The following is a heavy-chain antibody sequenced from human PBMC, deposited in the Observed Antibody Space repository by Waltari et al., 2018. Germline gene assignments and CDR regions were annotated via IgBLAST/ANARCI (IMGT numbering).Heavy chain of an antibody. CDR3: ARDYGSGSYDY. J-gene: IGHJ4*02. CDR1: GGSISSYY. Sequence: QVQLQESGPGLVKPSETLSLTCTVSGGSISSYYWSWIRPPPGKGLEWIGYIYYSGSTNYNPSRKSRVTISVDTSRNQFSLKLSSVTAADTAVYYCARDYGSGSYDYWGQGTLVTVSS. D-gene: IGHD3-10*01. V-gene: IGHV4-59*01. CDR2: IYYSGST.